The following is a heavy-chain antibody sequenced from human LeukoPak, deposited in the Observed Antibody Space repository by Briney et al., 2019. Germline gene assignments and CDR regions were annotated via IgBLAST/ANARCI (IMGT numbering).Heavy chain of an antibody. CDR1: GFTFSSYS. CDR2: ISSSSSYI. V-gene: IGHV3-21*01. CDR3: AELGITMIGGV. J-gene: IGHJ6*04. D-gene: IGHD3-10*02. Sequence: PGGSLRLSCAASGFTFSSYSMNWVRQAPGKGLEWVSSISSSSSYIYYADSVKGRFTISRDNTKNSLYLQMNSLRAEDTAVYYCAELGITMIGGVWGKGTTVTISS.